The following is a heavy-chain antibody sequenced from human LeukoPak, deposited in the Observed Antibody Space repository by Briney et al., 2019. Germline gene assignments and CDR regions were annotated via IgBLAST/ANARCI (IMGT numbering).Heavy chain of an antibody. CDR2: IYYSGST. V-gene: IGHV4-61*08. Sequence: SEALSLTCTVSGGSISSGGYYWSWIRQPPGKGLEWIGYIYYSGSTNYNPSLKSRVTISVDTSKNQFSLKLSSVTAADTAVYYCARGTYCGGDCYSSVSDFDYWGQGTLVTVSS. D-gene: IGHD2-21*02. CDR1: GGSISSGGYY. CDR3: ARGTYCGGDCYSSVSDFDY. J-gene: IGHJ4*02.